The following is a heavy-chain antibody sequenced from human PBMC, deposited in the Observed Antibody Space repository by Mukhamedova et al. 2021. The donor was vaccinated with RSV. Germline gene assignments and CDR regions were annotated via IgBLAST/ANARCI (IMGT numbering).Heavy chain of an antibody. V-gene: IGHV3-74*01. CDR2: INTDGSST. Sequence: VRQVPGKGLVWVSRINTDGSSTAYADSVKGRFTISRDNAKNTLYLQMNSLRAEDTAVYYCARRDWLASWGQGTLAIVSS. CDR3: ARRDWLAS. J-gene: IGHJ5*01.